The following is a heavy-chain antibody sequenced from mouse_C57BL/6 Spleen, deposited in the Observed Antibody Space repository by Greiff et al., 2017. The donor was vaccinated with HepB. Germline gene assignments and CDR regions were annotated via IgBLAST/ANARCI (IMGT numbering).Heavy chain of an antibody. J-gene: IGHJ3*01. CDR3: ARWAYEVTDGRFAY. CDR2: INPNYGTT. D-gene: IGHD2-3*01. CDR1: GYSFTDYN. V-gene: IGHV1-39*01. Sequence: EVQLQESGPELVKPGASVKISCKASGYSFTDYNMNWVKQSNGKSLEWIGVINPNYGTTSYNQKFKGKATLTVDQSSSTAYMQLNSLTSEDSAVYYCARWAYEVTDGRFAYWGQGTLVTVSA.